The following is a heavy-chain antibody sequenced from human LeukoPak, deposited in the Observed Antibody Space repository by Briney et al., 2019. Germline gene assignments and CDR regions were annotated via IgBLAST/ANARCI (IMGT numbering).Heavy chain of an antibody. V-gene: IGHV4-38-2*02. CDR1: GYSISSGYY. D-gene: IGHD5-24*01. CDR3: ARGMASEGWYPNWFDP. J-gene: IGHJ5*02. CDR2: SGST. Sequence: SETLSLTCTVSGYSISSGYYWGWIRQPPGKGLEWIGSGSTYYNPSLKSRVTTSVDTSKNQFSLKLSSVTAADTAVYYCARGMASEGWYPNWFDPWGQGTLVTVSS.